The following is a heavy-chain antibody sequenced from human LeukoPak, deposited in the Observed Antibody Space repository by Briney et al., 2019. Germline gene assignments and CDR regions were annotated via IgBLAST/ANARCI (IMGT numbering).Heavy chain of an antibody. J-gene: IGHJ4*02. Sequence: RSGGSLRLSCAASGFTFSTYWTHWVRQAPGKGLVWVSRINSDGSVTSYADSVKGRFTISRDNAKNTLYLQMNSLRAEDTAVYYCAGFYDSSGPGYWGQGALVTVSS. CDR3: AGFYDSSGPGY. D-gene: IGHD3-22*01. CDR2: INSDGSVT. V-gene: IGHV3-74*01. CDR1: GFTFSTYW.